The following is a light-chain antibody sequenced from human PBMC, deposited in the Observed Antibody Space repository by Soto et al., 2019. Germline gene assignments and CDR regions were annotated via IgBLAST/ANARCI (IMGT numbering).Light chain of an antibody. Sequence: QSVLTQPPSVSGAPGQRVTISCTGGSSNIGAGYDVHWYQQLPGTAPKLLIYGNSNRPSGVPDRFSGSKSGTSASLAITGLQAEVEADYYCQSYDSSLSGYVVFGGGTKVTVL. CDR1: SSNIGAGYD. J-gene: IGLJ2*01. CDR2: GNS. CDR3: QSYDSSLSGYVV. V-gene: IGLV1-40*01.